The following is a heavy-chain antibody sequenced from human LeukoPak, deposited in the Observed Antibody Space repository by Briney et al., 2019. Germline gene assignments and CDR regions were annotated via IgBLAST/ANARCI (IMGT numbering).Heavy chain of an antibody. D-gene: IGHD3-10*01. CDR1: GYSISSGTY. J-gene: IGHJ4*02. V-gene: IGHV4-38-2*01. CDR3: ARTSARGAQFDY. CDR2: IHHSGAT. Sequence: PSETLSLTCAVSGYSISSGTYWGWIRQPPGKGLEWIGSIHHSGATYYKPSLKSRVTMSLDTSKNQFSLNLTTVAAADTAVYYCARTSARGAQFDYWGQGTLVTVSS.